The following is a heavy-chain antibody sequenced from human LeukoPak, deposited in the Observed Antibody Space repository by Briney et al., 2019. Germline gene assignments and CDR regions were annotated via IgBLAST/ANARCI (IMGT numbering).Heavy chain of an antibody. J-gene: IGHJ4*02. D-gene: IGHD1-26*01. V-gene: IGHV3-23*01. CDR1: GSTLSTNA. CDR3: AKDVGKWESLHFFDY. CDR2: ISGSGAST. Sequence: GGSLRLSCLTSGSTLSTNAMSWVRQAPGKGLEWISGISGSGASTYYADSVKGRFTISRDDSRNTLYPQMNSLRGDDTAVYYCAKDVGKWESLHFFDYWGQGTLVTVSS.